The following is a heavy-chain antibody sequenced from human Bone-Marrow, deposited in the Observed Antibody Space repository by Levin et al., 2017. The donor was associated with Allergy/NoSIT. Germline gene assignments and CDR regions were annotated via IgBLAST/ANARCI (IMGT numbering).Heavy chain of an antibody. D-gene: IGHD2-2*01. V-gene: IGHV3-48*03. CDR1: GFTFNSYE. J-gene: IGHJ4*02. Sequence: PGGSLRLSCAASGFTFNSYEMNWVRQAPGKGLEWVSYISSSGSTISYADSVKGRFTISRDNAKNSLYLQMSSLRAEDTAVYYCARRYCSSTSCLNDYWGQGTLVTVSS. CDR2: ISSSGSTI. CDR3: ARRYCSSTSCLNDY.